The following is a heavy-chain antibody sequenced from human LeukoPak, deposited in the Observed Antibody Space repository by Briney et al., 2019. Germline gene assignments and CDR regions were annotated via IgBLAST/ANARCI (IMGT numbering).Heavy chain of an antibody. D-gene: IGHD2-8*01. CDR2: IKGDGSKI. Sequence: GGSLRLSCAASGFTFSRYWMTWVRQAPGKGLEWVANIKGDGSKINYADSVRGRFTISRDNAKRSLYLQMDNLSVEDTAVYYCALTSGVHWGQGTLVTVSS. CDR3: ALTSGVH. CDR1: GFTFSRYW. V-gene: IGHV3-7*01. J-gene: IGHJ4*02.